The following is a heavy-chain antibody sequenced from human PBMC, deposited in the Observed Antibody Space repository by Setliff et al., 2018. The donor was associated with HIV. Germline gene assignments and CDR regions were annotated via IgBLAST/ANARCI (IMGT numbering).Heavy chain of an antibody. Sequence: ASVKVSCKTSGDTFTNYYMHWVRQAPGQGPEWLGIINPSGTYTSYAQKFQGRVTMTRDTSTTTVYMELSGLRSEDTAVYFCARSLGGLAVPSKNYFDPWGQGTLVTVSS. CDR1: GDTFTNYY. J-gene: IGHJ5*02. D-gene: IGHD1-7*01. CDR3: ARSLGGLAVPSKNYFDP. V-gene: IGHV1-46*01. CDR2: INPSGTYT.